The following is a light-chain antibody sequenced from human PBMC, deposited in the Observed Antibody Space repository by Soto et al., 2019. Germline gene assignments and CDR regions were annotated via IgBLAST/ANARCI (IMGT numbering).Light chain of an antibody. V-gene: IGLV2-14*01. Sequence: QSVLTQPASVSGCPGQSITICCTGASSDVGGYNYVSWYQQHPGKAPKLMIYDVSNRPSGVSNRFSGSKSGNTASLTISGLQAEDEAEYYCSSYTSSSVYVFGTGTKVTVL. J-gene: IGLJ1*01. CDR2: DVS. CDR3: SSYTSSSVYV. CDR1: SSDVGGYNY.